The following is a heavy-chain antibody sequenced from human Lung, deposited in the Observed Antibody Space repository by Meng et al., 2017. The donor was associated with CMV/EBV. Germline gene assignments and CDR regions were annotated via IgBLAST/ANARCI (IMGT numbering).Heavy chain of an antibody. CDR1: GGYYSRGKNY. CDR3: ARDYSGTEGDNWFDP. V-gene: IGHV4-39*07. D-gene: IGHD1-1*01. Sequence: GGYYSRGKNYWGWISKHQGKGLEWIGSIYYSGSTYYNRSLKSRVTISVGVSKSQFSLKLSSVTAADTAVYYCARDYSGTEGDNWFDPWGPGTLVTVSS. CDR2: IYYSGST. J-gene: IGHJ5*02.